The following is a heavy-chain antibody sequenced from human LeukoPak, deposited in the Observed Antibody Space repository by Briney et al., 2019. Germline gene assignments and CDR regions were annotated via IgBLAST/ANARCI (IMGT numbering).Heavy chain of an antibody. Sequence: GASVKVSCKASGYTFTSYDINWVRQATGQGLEWMGWMNPNSGNTGYAQKFQGRVTMTRNTSISTAYMELSSLRSEDTAVYYCAGGAGLAPYYDFWSGYSTRNGFDPWGQGTLVTVSS. CDR2: MNPNSGNT. J-gene: IGHJ5*02. CDR3: AGGAGLAPYYDFWSGYSTRNGFDP. CDR1: GYTFTSYD. V-gene: IGHV1-8*01. D-gene: IGHD3-3*01.